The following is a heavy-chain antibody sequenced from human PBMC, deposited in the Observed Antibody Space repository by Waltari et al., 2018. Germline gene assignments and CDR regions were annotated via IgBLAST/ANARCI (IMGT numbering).Heavy chain of an antibody. J-gene: IGHJ4*02. CDR1: GGSFRSYY. Sequence: QVQLQQWGAGLLKPSETLSLTCGVYGGSFRSYYWTWIRQTPGGRLGGVGEIKQRGRSSYNPSLKSRVTMSVDTPKNQVSLKLSSVTAADTAVYYCARVHRYVEVAAYAFDFWGQGTLVTVSS. D-gene: IGHD2-15*01. V-gene: IGHV4-34*01. CDR3: ARVHRYVEVAAYAFDF. CDR2: IKQRGRS.